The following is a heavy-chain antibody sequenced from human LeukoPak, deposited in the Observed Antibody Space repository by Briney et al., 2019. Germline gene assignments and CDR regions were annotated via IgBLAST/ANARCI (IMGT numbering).Heavy chain of an antibody. CDR2: ISSSSSYI. D-gene: IGHD3-22*01. CDR3: ARCYDSSGYYTGDHYYYYMDV. J-gene: IGHJ6*03. CDR1: GFTFSSYS. Sequence: GGPLRLSCAASGFTFSSYSMNWVRQAPGKGLEWVSSISSSSSYIYYADSVKGRFTISRDNAKNSLYLQMNSLRAEDTAVYYCARCYDSSGYYTGDHYYYYMDVWGKGTTVTVSS. V-gene: IGHV3-21*01.